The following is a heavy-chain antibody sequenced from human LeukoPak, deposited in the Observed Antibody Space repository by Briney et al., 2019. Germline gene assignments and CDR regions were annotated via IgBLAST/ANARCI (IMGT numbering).Heavy chain of an antibody. CDR1: GYTYTSYG. D-gene: IGHD3-9*01. J-gene: IGHJ4*02. V-gene: IGHV1-18*04. CDR3: AREFDILTGYSPLYYFDY. Sequence: ASVKVSCKASGYTYTSYGTSWVRQAPGQRLEWMGWIGAYNGNTNYAQKLQGRVTMPTDTSTSTAYMELRSLRSDDTAVYYCAREFDILTGYSPLYYFDYWGQGTLVTVSS. CDR2: IGAYNGNT.